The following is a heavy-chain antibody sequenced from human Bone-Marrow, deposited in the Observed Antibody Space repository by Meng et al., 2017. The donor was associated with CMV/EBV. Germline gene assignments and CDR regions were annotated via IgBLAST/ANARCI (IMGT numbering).Heavy chain of an antibody. CDR3: ARVRGYCSTTSCHSFMDV. J-gene: IGHJ6*02. Sequence: SETLSLTCTVSGGSVSGGSYYWSWIRQPPGKGLEWIGHMFSSGTTNYNPSLKGRVTISVDTSKNQFSLKLSSVNAADTAVYYCARVRGYCSTTSCHSFMDVWGQGTTVTVSS. CDR2: MFSSGTT. D-gene: IGHD2-2*01. V-gene: IGHV4-61*01. CDR1: GGSVSGGSYY.